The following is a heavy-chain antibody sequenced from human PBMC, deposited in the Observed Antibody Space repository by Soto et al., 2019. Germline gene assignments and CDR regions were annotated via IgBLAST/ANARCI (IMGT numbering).Heavy chain of an antibody. CDR2: INPSGGST. CDR1: GYTFTSYY. V-gene: IGHV1-46*03. CDR3: ATYRAYYYDSSGYWAPGWFDP. Sequence: ASVKVSCKASGYTFTSYYMHWVRQAPGQGLEWMGIINPSGGSTSYAQKFQGRVTMTRDTSTSTVYMELSSLRSEDTAVYYCATYRAYYYDSSGYWAPGWFDPWGQGTLVTVSS. J-gene: IGHJ5*02. D-gene: IGHD3-22*01.